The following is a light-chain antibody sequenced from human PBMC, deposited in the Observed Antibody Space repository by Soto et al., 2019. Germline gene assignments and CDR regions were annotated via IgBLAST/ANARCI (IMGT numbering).Light chain of an antibody. J-gene: IGKJ5*01. CDR3: QQYGNSPIT. Sequence: EIGTTQSPATLSVSPGERDTLTCRASRSVDTSLAWYQQKPGQAPRLLIYGTSSRATGIPARFSGSGSGTDFTLTISRLEPEDFAVYYCQQYGNSPITFGQGTRLEIK. CDR2: GTS. V-gene: IGKV3D-15*01. CDR1: RSVDTS.